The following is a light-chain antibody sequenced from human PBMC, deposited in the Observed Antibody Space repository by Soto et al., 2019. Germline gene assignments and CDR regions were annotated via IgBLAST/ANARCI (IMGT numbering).Light chain of an antibody. J-gene: IGKJ4*01. CDR1: QSISSY. Sequence: DIQLTQSPSSLSPSVGARVTITCRASQSISSYLNWYQQKPGKAPKLLIYAASSLQSGVPSRFSGSGSGTDFTLTISSLQPEDFATYYCQQSYSTPLTFGGGTKVDIK. CDR2: AAS. V-gene: IGKV1-39*01. CDR3: QQSYSTPLT.